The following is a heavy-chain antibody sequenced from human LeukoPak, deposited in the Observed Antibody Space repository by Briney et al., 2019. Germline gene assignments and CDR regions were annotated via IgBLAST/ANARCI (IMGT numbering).Heavy chain of an antibody. Sequence: KAGGSLRLSCAASGFTFRSYGMNWVRQAPGKGLEWISSISSTSTYIYYADSLKGRFTISRDNSKNTLYLQMNSLRAEDTAVFYCARDNGQPTVNNWFDPWGQGTLVIVSS. CDR2: ISSTSTYI. D-gene: IGHD4-17*01. CDR1: GFTFRSYG. CDR3: ARDNGQPTVNNWFDP. J-gene: IGHJ5*02. V-gene: IGHV3-21*01.